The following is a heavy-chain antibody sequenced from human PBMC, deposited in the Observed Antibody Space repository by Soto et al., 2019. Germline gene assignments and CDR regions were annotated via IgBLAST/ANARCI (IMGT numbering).Heavy chain of an antibody. CDR2: IYYGGSS. CDR1: SGPRYN. J-gene: IGHJ4*02. V-gene: IGHV4-39*01. Sequence: SGPRYNRGWFRQPPGKGLEWIGTIYYGGSSYSNPSLKSRVTISLDTSKNQFSLTLTSVTAADTAVYDCARHGSYWGQGPLVPVSA. CDR3: ARHGSY.